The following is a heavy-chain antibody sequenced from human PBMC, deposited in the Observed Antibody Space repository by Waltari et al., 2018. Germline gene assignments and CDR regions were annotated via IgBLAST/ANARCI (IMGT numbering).Heavy chain of an antibody. CDR1: GYTFTGYY. V-gene: IGHV1-2*06. D-gene: IGHD3-16*01. J-gene: IGHJ4*02. Sequence: QVQLVQSGAEVKKPGASVKVSCKASGYTFTGYYMHWVRQAPGQGLEWRGRINPNGGGTNYAQKFQGRVTMTRDTSISTAYMELSRLRSDDTAVYYCARDLEGAHPDYWGQGTLVTVSS. CDR2: INPNGGGT. CDR3: ARDLEGAHPDY.